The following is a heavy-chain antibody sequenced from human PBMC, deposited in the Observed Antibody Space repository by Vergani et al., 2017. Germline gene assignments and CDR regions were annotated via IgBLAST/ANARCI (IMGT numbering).Heavy chain of an antibody. Sequence: QVQLVQSGAEVKKPGSSVKVSCKASGGTFSSYAISWVRQAPGQGLEWMGGFIPIFGTANYAQKFQGRVTITADESTSTAYMELSSLRSEDTAVYYCARGVRSTVTTSHYYYYYYMDVWGKGTTVTVSS. J-gene: IGHJ6*03. CDR1: GGTFSSYA. D-gene: IGHD4-17*01. V-gene: IGHV1-69*01. CDR2: FIPIFGTA. CDR3: ARGVRSTVTTSHYYYYYYMDV.